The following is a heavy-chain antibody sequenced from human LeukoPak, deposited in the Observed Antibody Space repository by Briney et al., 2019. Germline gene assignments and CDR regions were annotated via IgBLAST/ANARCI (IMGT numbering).Heavy chain of an antibody. CDR3: ARHATCTGGSCYQLDY. V-gene: IGHV5-51*01. CDR1: GSIFTTYW. CDR2: IYLGDSDP. D-gene: IGHD2-15*01. Sequence: GESLEICCKCSGSIFTTYWIGWGRQVPGKGLEWMGIIYLGDSDPRYSPSFEGQVTISADKSISTAYLQWSSLKASDTAMYYCARHATCTGGSCYQLDYWGQGTLVTVSS. J-gene: IGHJ4*02.